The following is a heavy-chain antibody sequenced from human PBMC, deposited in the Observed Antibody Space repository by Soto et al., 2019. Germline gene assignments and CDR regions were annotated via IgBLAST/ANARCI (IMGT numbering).Heavy chain of an antibody. J-gene: IGHJ5*02. D-gene: IGHD3-10*01. V-gene: IGHV2-5*02. CDR3: VPRRAGSYGLFDP. CDR2: IYWDDDK. CDR1: GFSFSTSEVG. Sequence: QITLKESGPTLVKPTQTLTLTCTFSGFSFSTSEVGVGWIRQPPGKTLEWLAVIYWDDDKRYSPSLKSRLTITKDTSKNPVVLTMTNMDPVDTATYFGVPRRAGSYGLFDPWGQGTLVTVSS.